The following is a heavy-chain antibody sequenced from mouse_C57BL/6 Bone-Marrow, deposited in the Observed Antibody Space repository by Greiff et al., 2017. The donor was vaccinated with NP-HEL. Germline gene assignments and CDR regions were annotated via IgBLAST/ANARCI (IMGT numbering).Heavy chain of an antibody. V-gene: IGHV1-64*01. J-gene: IGHJ2*01. Sequence: QVQLQQSGAELVKPGASVKLSCKASGYTFTSYWMHWVKQRPGQGLEWIGMIHPNSGSTNYNEKFKSKATLTVDKSSSTAYMQLSSLTSEDSAVYYCARSGGSSARYFDYWGQGTTLTVSS. CDR3: ARSGGSSARYFDY. D-gene: IGHD1-1*01. CDR2: IHPNSGST. CDR1: GYTFTSYW.